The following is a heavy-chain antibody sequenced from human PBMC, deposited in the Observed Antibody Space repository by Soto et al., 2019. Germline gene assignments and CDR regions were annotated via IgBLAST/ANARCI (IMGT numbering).Heavy chain of an antibody. V-gene: IGHV6-1*01. CDR3: VSFLWLVPGTRGYFYY. J-gene: IGHJ4*02. CDR1: GDSVSNNIAA. Sequence: PSQTLSLTCAISGDSVSNNIAAWSWIRQSPSRGLEWLGRTFYRSQWHSDFAISMESRIIINPDTSKNQLSLQLKSVTPEDTAVYYCVSFLWLVPGTRGYFYYWGQGTLVTVYS. D-gene: IGHD3-22*01. CDR2: TFYRSQWHS.